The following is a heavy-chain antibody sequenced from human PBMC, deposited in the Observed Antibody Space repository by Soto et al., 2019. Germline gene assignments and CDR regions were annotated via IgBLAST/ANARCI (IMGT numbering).Heavy chain of an antibody. CDR3: ARQGGYCSSTSCYNYYYYGMDV. D-gene: IGHD2-2*02. V-gene: IGHV5-51*01. J-gene: IGHJ6*02. CDR1: GYSFTSYW. Sequence: PGESLKISCKGSGYSFTSYWIGWVRQMPGKGLEWMGIIYPGDSDTRYSPSFQGQVTISADKSTSTAYLQWSSLKASDTAMYYCARQGGYCSSTSCYNYYYYGMDVWGQGTTVTVSS. CDR2: IYPGDSDT.